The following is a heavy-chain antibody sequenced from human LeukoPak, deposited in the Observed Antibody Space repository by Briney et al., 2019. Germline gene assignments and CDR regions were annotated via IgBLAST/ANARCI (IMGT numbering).Heavy chain of an antibody. CDR2: ISSDGSEK. J-gene: IGHJ3*01. V-gene: IGHV3-30*03. CDR1: GFMFSNYG. Sequence: PGGSLRLSCAASGFMFSNYGIHWVRQAPGKGLEWVAAISSDGSEKFYADSVKGRFTISRDNTMNTLYFQMNSLRAEDTAVYYCARVSPSDAFDVWGQGTMVTVSS. CDR3: ARVSPSDAFDV.